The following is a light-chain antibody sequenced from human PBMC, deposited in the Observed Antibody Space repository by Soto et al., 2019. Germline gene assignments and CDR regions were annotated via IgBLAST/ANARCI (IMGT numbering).Light chain of an antibody. V-gene: IGKV1-39*01. CDR2: AAS. Sequence: DIQMTQSPSSLSASVGDRVTITCRASQSIGNYLNWYQQKPGKAPKLLIYAASTLETRVPSRFSGSGSGTDFTLTITTLQREDFATYYCQQSYNTPRTFGPGTKLDIK. CDR3: QQSYNTPRT. J-gene: IGKJ3*01. CDR1: QSIGNY.